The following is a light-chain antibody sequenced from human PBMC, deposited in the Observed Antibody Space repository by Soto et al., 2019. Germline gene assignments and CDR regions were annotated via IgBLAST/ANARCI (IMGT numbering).Light chain of an antibody. J-gene: IGKJ2*01. CDR2: SAS. V-gene: IGKV3-20*01. CDR3: QQYGSSRNT. CDR1: QSVTSSY. Sequence: EIVLTQSPGTPSLSPGERATLSCRASQSVTSSYLAWYQQKPGQAPRLLIYSASSRATGVPDRFSGSGSATDFTLTISRVEPEDFAVYYCQQYGSSRNTFGQGTKVDIK.